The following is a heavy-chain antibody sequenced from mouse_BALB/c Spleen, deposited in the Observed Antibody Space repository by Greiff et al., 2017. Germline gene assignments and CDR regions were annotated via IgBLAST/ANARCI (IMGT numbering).Heavy chain of an antibody. J-gene: IGHJ4*01. CDR1: GYTFTSYW. D-gene: IGHD2-1*01. V-gene: IGHV1-7*01. CDR3: ARNYGNWYYAMDY. Sequence: HVQLQQSGAELAKPGASVKMSCKASGYTFTSYWMHWVKQRPGQGLEWIGYINPSTGYTEYNQKFKDKATLTADKSSSTAYMQLSSLTSEDSAVYYCARNYGNWYYAMDYWGQGTSVTVSS. CDR2: INPSTGYT.